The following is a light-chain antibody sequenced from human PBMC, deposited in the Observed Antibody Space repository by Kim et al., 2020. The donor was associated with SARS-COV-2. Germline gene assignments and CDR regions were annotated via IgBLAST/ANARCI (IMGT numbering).Light chain of an antibody. CDR2: KDN. CDR1: SSNIGGRT. CDR3: AAWDDSLNGLV. V-gene: IGLV1-44*01. J-gene: IGLJ2*01. Sequence: GQRVTISCSGSSSNIGGRTVNWYQQLPGTAPKLLISKDNQRPSDVPDRFSGSRSGTSASLAISGLQSEDESDYYCAAWDDSLNGLVFGGGTKLTVL.